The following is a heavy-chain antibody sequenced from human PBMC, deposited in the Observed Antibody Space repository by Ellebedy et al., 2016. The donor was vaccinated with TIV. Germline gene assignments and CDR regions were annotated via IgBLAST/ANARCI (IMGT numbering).Heavy chain of an antibody. CDR1: GYSISSGYY. Sequence: SETLSLXCTVSGYSISSGYYWGWIRQPPGKGLEWIGSIYHSGSTYYNPSLKSRVTISVDTSKNQFSLKLSSVTAADTAVYYCARAPRPLQWFDPWGQGTLVTVSS. V-gene: IGHV4-38-2*02. CDR2: IYHSGST. J-gene: IGHJ5*02. CDR3: ARAPRPLQWFDP. D-gene: IGHD4-11*01.